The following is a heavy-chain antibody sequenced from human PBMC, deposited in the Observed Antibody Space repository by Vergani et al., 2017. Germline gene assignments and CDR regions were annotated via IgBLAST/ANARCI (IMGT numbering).Heavy chain of an antibody. CDR2: IIPILGIA. J-gene: IGHJ2*01. CDR3: ARVSSWYFDL. CDR1: GGTFSSYA. V-gene: IGHV1-69*04. Sequence: QVQLVQSGAEVKKPGSSVKVSCKASGGTFSSYAISWVRQAPGQGLEWMGRIIPILGIANHAQKFQGRVTITADKSTSTAYMELSSLRAEDTAVYYCARVSSWYFDLWGRGTLVTVSS.